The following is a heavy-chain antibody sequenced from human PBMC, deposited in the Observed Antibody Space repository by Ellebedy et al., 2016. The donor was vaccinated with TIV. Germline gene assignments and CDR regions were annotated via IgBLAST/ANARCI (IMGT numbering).Heavy chain of an antibody. J-gene: IGHJ4*02. V-gene: IGHV5-51*01. CDR3: ARRSRDYYDSKLDL. Sequence: GGSLRLSCEGSGYKFSNYWIGWVRQMPGKGLEWMGIIYPGDSNTRYSPSFQGQVTISADMSISTAYLQWSSLKASDTAMYFCARRSRDYYDSKLDLWGQGTLVTVSS. D-gene: IGHD3-22*01. CDR2: IYPGDSNT. CDR1: GYKFSNYW.